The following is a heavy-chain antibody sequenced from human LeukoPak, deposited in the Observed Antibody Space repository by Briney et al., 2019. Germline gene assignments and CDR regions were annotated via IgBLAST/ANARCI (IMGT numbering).Heavy chain of an antibody. J-gene: IGHJ4*02. Sequence: GSLRLSCTASGFTFSNYGMHWVRQAPGKGLEWIGEINHSGSTNYNPSLKSRVTISVDTSKNQFSLKLSSVTAADTAVYYCARGRRWLQYYFDYWGQGTLVTVSS. CDR3: ARGRRWLQYYFDY. D-gene: IGHD5-24*01. CDR1: GFTFSNYG. V-gene: IGHV4-34*01. CDR2: INHSGST.